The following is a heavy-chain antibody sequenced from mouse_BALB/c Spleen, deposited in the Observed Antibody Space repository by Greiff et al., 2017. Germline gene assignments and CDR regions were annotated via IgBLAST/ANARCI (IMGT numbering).Heavy chain of an antibody. CDR2: ISYSGST. Sequence: VQLKQSGPGLVKPSQSLSLTCTVTGYSITSDYAWNWIRQFPGNKLEWMGYISYSGSTSYNPSLKSRISITRDTSKNQSCLQLNSVTTEDTATYYCARGGNYAMDYWGQGTSVTVSS. V-gene: IGHV3-2*02. J-gene: IGHJ4*01. CDR1: GYSITSDYA. CDR3: ARGGNYAMDY. D-gene: IGHD1-1*02.